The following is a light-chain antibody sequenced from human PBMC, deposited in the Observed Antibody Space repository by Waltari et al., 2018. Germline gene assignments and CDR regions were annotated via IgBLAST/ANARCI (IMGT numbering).Light chain of an antibody. CDR3: CSYAGSSTWV. CDR2: EVN. CDR1: SNDVGTYKF. J-gene: IGLJ3*02. Sequence: QSALTQPVSVSGSPGQSITISCTGTSNDVGTYKFVSWYQQHPGKAPKVIIFEVNERPAGVSNRVSGSKSGNTASLTISGLQPEDEADYYCCSYAGSSTWVFGGGTKLTVL. V-gene: IGLV2-23*02.